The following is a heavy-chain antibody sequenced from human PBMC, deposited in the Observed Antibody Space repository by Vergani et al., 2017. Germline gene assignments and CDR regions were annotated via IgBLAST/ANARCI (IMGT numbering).Heavy chain of an antibody. Sequence: QVQLVESGGGLVKPGGSLRLSCAASGFTFSSYGMHWVRQAPGKGLEWVAVIWYDGSNKYYADSVKGRFTISRDNSKNTLYLQMNSLRAEDTAVYYCARARACSSTSCYTRRPIYYYYGMDVWGQGTTVTVSS. CDR2: IWYDGSNK. CDR3: ARARACSSTSCYTRRPIYYYYGMDV. CDR1: GFTFSSYG. J-gene: IGHJ6*02. V-gene: IGHV3-33*01. D-gene: IGHD2-2*02.